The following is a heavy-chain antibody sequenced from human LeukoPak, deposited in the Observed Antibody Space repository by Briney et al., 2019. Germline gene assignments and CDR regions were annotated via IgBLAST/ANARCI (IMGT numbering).Heavy chain of an antibody. J-gene: IGHJ4*02. CDR2: INPKSGGT. V-gene: IGHV1-2*02. Sequence: ASVKVSCKASGYTFTGYYMHWVRQAPGQGLEWMGWINPKSGGTNYAQKFQGRVTMTRDTSISTAYMELSRLRSDDAAVYYCARDPFLSYYDFWSGYPPFDYWGQGTLVTVSS. D-gene: IGHD3-3*01. CDR1: GYTFTGYY. CDR3: ARDPFLSYYDFWSGYPPFDY.